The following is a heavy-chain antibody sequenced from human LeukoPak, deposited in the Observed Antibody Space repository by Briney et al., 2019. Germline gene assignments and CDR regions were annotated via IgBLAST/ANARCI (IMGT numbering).Heavy chain of an antibody. Sequence: GGSLRLSCAASGFTFSSYWMSWVRQAPGKGLEWVAVISYDGSNKCYADSVKGRFTISRDNSKNTLYLQMNSLRAEDTAVYYCARAGPAAIVGVDYWGQGTLVTVSS. CDR2: ISYDGSNK. CDR1: GFTFSSYW. D-gene: IGHD2-2*01. V-gene: IGHV3-30*03. CDR3: ARAGPAAIVGVDY. J-gene: IGHJ4*02.